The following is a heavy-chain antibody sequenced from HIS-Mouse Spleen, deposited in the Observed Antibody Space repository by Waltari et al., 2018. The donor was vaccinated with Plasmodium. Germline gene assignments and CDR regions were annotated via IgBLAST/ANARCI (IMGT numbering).Heavy chain of an antibody. CDR2: IYHSGST. CDR3: ARVDYGSGDYYYYYGMDV. CDR1: GYSISSGYY. D-gene: IGHD3-10*01. J-gene: IGHJ6*02. Sequence: QVQLQESGPGLVKPSETLSLTCTVSGYSISSGYYWGWLRHPPGKGLEWIGSIYHSGSTYYNPSLKSRVTISVDTSKNQFSLKLSSVTAADTAVYYCARVDYGSGDYYYYYGMDVWGQGTTVTVSS. V-gene: IGHV4-38-2*02.